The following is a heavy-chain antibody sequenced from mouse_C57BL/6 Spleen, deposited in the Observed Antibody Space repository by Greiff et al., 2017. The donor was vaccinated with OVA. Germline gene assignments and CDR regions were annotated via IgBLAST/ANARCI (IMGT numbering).Heavy chain of an antibody. V-gene: IGHV5-15*01. Sequence: EVMLVESGGGLVQPGGSLKLSCAASGFTFSDYGMAWVRQAPRKGPEWVAFISNLAYSIYYADTVTGRFTISRENAKNTLYLEMSSLRSEDTAMYYCARHDGVSYAMDYWGQGTSVTVSS. CDR3: ARHDGVSYAMDY. CDR1: GFTFSDYG. D-gene: IGHD6-2*01. J-gene: IGHJ4*01. CDR2: ISNLAYSI.